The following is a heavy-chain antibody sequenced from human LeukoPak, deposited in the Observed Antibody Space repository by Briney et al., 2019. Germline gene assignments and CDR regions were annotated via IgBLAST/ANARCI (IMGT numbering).Heavy chain of an antibody. CDR3: ARSRQYNGGWYPAY. Sequence: SQTLSLTCAISGDSVSSNSATWNWIRQSPSIGLDWLGRTYYRSTWYSDYAVSVKSRITINPDTSKNQFSLQLDSVTPEDTAVYYCARSRQYNGGWYPAYWGQGTLVTVSS. J-gene: IGHJ4*02. V-gene: IGHV6-1*01. D-gene: IGHD6-19*01. CDR2: TYYRSTWYS. CDR1: GDSVSSNSAT.